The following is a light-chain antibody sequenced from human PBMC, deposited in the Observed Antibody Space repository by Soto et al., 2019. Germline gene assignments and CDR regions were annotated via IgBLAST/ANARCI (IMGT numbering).Light chain of an antibody. CDR1: SSNIGAGFD. Sequence: QSVLTQPPSVSGAPGQTVTISCTGSSSNIGAGFDVYWYQQIPGTAPKLLIYGGNNRPSGVPDRFSASKSGASGSLVITRLQTEDGGDDHCQAFDTSLSVSLFGGGTKVTVL. V-gene: IGLV1-40*01. CDR2: GGN. CDR3: QAFDTSLSVSL. J-gene: IGLJ3*02.